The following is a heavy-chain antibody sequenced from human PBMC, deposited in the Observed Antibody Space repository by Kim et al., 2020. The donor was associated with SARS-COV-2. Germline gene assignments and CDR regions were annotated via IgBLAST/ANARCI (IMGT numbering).Heavy chain of an antibody. V-gene: IGHV3-23*01. J-gene: IGHJ4*02. CDR1: GFTFSSYA. CDR3: AKDRLVESSWYYFDY. Sequence: GGSLRLSCAASGFTFSSYAMSWVRQAPGKGLEWVSTISGSDPSTYYADSVKGRFTISRDTSKNTLYLQMNSLRAEDTAMYYCAKDRLVESSWYYFDYWGQGTLVTVSS. D-gene: IGHD6-13*01. CDR2: ISGSDPST.